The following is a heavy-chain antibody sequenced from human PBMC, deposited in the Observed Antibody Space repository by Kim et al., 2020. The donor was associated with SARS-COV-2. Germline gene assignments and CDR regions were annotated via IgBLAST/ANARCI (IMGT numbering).Heavy chain of an antibody. Sequence: SVKVSCKASGGTFSSYAISWVRQAPGQGLEWMGGIIPIFGTANYAQKFQGRVTITADESTSTAYMELSSLRSEDTAVYYCARAIIRGDSSGWYRPYYYYGMDVWGQGTTVTVSS. CDR2: IIPIFGTA. V-gene: IGHV1-69*13. CDR1: GGTFSSYA. CDR3: ARAIIRGDSSGWYRPYYYYGMDV. D-gene: IGHD6-19*01. J-gene: IGHJ6*02.